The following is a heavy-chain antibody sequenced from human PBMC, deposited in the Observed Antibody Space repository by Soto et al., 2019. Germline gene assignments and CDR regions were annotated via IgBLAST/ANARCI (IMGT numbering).Heavy chain of an antibody. CDR2: IIPILGIA. Sequence: QVQLVQSGAEVKKPGSSVNVSCKASGGTFSSYTISWVRQAPGQGLEWMGRIIPILGIANYAKKFQGRVTITADKSTSTDCMELSSLRADDRAVYYCARDRPSGCFDYWGQGTLVTVSS. CDR1: GGTFSSYT. V-gene: IGHV1-69*08. CDR3: ARDRPSGCFDY. J-gene: IGHJ4*02.